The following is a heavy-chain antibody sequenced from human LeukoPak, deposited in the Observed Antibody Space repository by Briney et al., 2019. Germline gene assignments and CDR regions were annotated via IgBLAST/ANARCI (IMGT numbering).Heavy chain of an antibody. CDR1: GFTFSSYG. CDR2: IRYDGSNK. Sequence: PGGSLRLSCAASGFTFSSYGMHWVRQAPGKGLEWVAFIRYDGSNKYYADSVKGRFTISRDNSKNTLYLQMNSLRAEDTAVYYCAKRMGIVVVPAADFDYWGQGTLVTVSS. V-gene: IGHV3-30*02. CDR3: AKRMGIVVVPAADFDY. J-gene: IGHJ4*02. D-gene: IGHD2-2*03.